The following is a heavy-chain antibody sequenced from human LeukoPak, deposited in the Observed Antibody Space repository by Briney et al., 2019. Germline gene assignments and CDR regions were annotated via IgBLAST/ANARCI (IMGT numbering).Heavy chain of an antibody. CDR1: GFTFSYYT. CDR2: ISSTGSSI. D-gene: IGHD1-1*01. Sequence: GGSLRLPCAASGFTFSYYTMSWVRQAPGKGLEWVSPISSTGSSIYYADSVKGRFTISRDNAKNSLYLQMSSLRVEDTAVYYCARDDVAWNDVHWFDPWGQGTLVTVSS. CDR3: ARDDVAWNDVHWFDP. V-gene: IGHV3-21*01. J-gene: IGHJ5*02.